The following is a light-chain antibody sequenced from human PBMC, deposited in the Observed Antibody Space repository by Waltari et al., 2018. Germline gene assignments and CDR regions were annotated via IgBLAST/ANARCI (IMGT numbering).Light chain of an antibody. CDR3: CSYAGGTTYV. J-gene: IGLJ1*01. CDR2: GVS. Sequence: QPALTQPASVSGSPGQSITLSCTGTSSDVGNYNVVSWYQQYPGKAPNFIIYGVSEGPSGVSNRFSGSKSGNTASLTISGLQAEDEADYYCCSYAGGTTYVFGTGTKVTVL. V-gene: IGLV2-23*02. CDR1: SSDVGNYNV.